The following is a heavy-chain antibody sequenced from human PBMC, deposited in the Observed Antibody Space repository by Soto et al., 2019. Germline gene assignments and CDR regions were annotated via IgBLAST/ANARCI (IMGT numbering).Heavy chain of an antibody. CDR1: GFTFSSYA. D-gene: IGHD2-15*01. CDR2: ISYDGSNK. Sequence: QVQLVESGGGVVQPGRSLRLSCAASGFTFSSYAMHWVRQAPGKGLEWVAVISYDGSNKYYADSVKGRFTISRDISKNTLYLQMTSLRAEDTAVYYCARAGGLLLAYWGQGTLVTVSS. J-gene: IGHJ4*02. V-gene: IGHV3-30-3*01. CDR3: ARAGGLLLAY.